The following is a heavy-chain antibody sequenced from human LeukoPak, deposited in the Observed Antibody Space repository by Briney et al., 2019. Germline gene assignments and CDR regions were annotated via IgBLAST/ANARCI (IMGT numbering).Heavy chain of an antibody. V-gene: IGHV3-23*01. CDR1: GFTFSTHD. CDR2: ISGSGGNT. Sequence: GGSLRLSCAASGFTFSTHDMTWVRQAPGKGLEWASGISGSGGNTHYGDSVKGRFTISRDNSKNTLYLQMNSLRAEDTAVYYCARVYQGVSLFDGIDYWGQGTLVTVSS. J-gene: IGHJ4*02. CDR3: ARVYQGVSLFDGIDY. D-gene: IGHD3-10*01.